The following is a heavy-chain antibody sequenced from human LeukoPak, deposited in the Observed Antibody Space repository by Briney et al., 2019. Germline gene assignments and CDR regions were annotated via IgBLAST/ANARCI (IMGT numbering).Heavy chain of an antibody. J-gene: IGHJ4*02. V-gene: IGHV3-30*18. CDR1: GFTFTTFG. CDR3: AKINNDDDY. Sequence: GSLRLSCAASGFTFTTFGIHWVRQAPGKGLEWVAAISPDGKIEYYTDSVKGRFTVSRDNSKNMIYLQMSSLRGEDSAVYFCAKINNDDDYWGQGALVTVSS. D-gene: IGHD1/OR15-1a*01. CDR2: ISPDGKIE.